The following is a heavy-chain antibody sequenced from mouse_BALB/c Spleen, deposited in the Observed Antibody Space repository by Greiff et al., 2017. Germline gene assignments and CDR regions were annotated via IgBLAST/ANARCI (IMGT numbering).Heavy chain of an antibody. CDR1: GFTFSDYG. V-gene: IGHV5-15*02. CDR2: ISNLAYSI. Sequence: EVQRVESGGGLVQPGGSRKLSCAASGFTFSDYGMAWVRQAPGKGPEWVAFISNLAYSIYYADTVTGRFTISRENAKNTLYLEMSSLRSEDTAMYYCARVKYGNYGYYFDYWGQGTTLTVSS. J-gene: IGHJ2*01. CDR3: ARVKYGNYGYYFDY. D-gene: IGHD2-10*02.